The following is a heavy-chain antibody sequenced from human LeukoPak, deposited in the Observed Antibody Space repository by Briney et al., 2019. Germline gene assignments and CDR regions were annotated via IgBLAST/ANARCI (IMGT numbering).Heavy chain of an antibody. CDR3: ANDDCSSTSCYTHYYYYGMDV. CDR2: ISYDGSNK. J-gene: IGHJ6*02. Sequence: GGSLRLSCAASGFTFSSYGMHWVRQAPGKGLEWVAVISYDGSNKYYADSVKGRFTISRDNSKNTLYLQMNSLRAEDTAVYYCANDDCSSTSCYTHYYYYGMDVWGQGATVTVSS. CDR1: GFTFSSYG. V-gene: IGHV3-30*18. D-gene: IGHD2-2*02.